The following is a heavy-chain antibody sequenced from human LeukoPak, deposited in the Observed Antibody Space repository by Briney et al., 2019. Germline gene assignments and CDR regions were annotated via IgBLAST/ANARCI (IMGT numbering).Heavy chain of an antibody. CDR1: GRTFSSYA. D-gene: IGHD3-10*01. CDR2: IIPILGIA. J-gene: IGHJ6*02. Sequence: ASVKVSCKASGRTFSSYAISWVRQAPGQGLEWMGRIIPILGIANYAQKFQGRVTITADKSTSTAYMELSSLRSEDTAVYYCASYYGSGSYYAPYYCGMDVWGQGTTVTVSS. CDR3: ASYYGSGSYYAPYYCGMDV. V-gene: IGHV1-69*04.